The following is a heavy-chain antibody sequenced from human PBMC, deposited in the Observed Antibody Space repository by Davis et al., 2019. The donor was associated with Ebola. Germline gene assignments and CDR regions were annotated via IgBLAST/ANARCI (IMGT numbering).Heavy chain of an antibody. Sequence: ASVKVSCKSSGYTFTDFYIQWVRQAPGQGLQCMGWINPHTSDTNIEQKFQAKVTMTRDTSSTTAYLELSSLTSDDTAIYFCARDGDEAGEYFQHWGQGTLVTVSS. CDR1: GYTFTDFY. J-gene: IGHJ1*01. CDR3: ARDGDEAGEYFQH. CDR2: INPHTSDT. V-gene: IGHV1-2*02. D-gene: IGHD3-3*01.